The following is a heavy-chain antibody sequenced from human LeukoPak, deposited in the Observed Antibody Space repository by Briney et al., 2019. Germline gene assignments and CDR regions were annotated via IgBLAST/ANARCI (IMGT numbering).Heavy chain of an antibody. J-gene: IGHJ4*02. V-gene: IGHV2-5*01. CDR1: GFSLSTSGVG. Sequence: SGPTLVNPTQTLTLTFTFSGFSLSTSGVGVGWIRQPPGKALEWLALIYWNEDEHYSPSLKSRLAITKDTSKNQVVLTMTHMDPVDTATYYCVHRIRGYYFDYWGQGTLVTIST. CDR2: IYWNEDE. CDR3: VHRIRGYYFDY.